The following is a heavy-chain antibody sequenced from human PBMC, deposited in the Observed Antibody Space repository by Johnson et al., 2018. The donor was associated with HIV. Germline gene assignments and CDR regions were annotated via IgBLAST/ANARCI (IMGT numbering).Heavy chain of an antibody. J-gene: IGHJ3*01. V-gene: IGHV3-66*02. CDR2: IYSGGST. D-gene: IGHD4-23*01. CDR1: GFTVSSNY. Sequence: VQLVESGGGLVQPGGSLRLSCAASGFTVSSNYMSWVRQAPGKGLEWVSVIYSGGSTYYADSAKGRFTISRDNSKDTLYLQMHSLRPEDTALYYCARDPPYGGNPSAFDVWGQGTMVTVSS. CDR3: ARDPPYGGNPSAFDV.